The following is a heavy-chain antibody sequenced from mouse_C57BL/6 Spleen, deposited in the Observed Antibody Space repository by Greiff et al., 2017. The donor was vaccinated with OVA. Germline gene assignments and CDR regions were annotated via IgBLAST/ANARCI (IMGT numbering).Heavy chain of an antibody. D-gene: IGHD4-1*01. J-gene: IGHJ2*01. V-gene: IGHV2-3*01. CDR1: GFSLTSYG. CDR2: IWGDGST. CDR3: ATAANWDEDFDY. Sequence: QVQLQQSGPGLVAPSQSLSITCTVSGFSLTSYGLSWVRQPPGKGLEWLGVIWGDGSTNYHSAVISRLSISKDNSKSQVFLKLNSLQTDDTATYYCATAANWDEDFDYWGQGTTLTVSS.